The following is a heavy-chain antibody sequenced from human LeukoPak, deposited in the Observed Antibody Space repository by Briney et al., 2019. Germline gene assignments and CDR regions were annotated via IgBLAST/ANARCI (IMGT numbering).Heavy chain of an antibody. J-gene: IGHJ6*02. CDR2: INNSGTT. CDR1: GGSFSGYY. CDR3: ARGSYCSSPTCREFYYYYGMDV. Sequence: SETLSLTCAVYGGSFSGYYWSWIRQPPGEGLDWIGEINNSGTTNTNPSLKSRVTISVDTSKNQFSLKLSSVTAADTAVYYCARGSYCSSPTCREFYYYYGMDVWGQGTTVTVSS. D-gene: IGHD2-2*01. V-gene: IGHV4-34*01.